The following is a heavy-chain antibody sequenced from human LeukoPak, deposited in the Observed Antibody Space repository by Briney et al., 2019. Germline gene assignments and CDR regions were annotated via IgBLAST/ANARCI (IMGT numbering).Heavy chain of an antibody. CDR1: GFTFSSYG. V-gene: IGHV3-48*04. CDR3: AELGITMIGGV. D-gene: IGHD3-10*02. Sequence: PGGSLRLSCAASGFTFSSYGMHWVRQAPGKGLEWVSYISSSGSTIYYADSVKGRFTISRDNSKNPLYLQMNSLRAEDTAVYYCAELGITMIGGVWGKGTTVTISS. J-gene: IGHJ6*04. CDR2: ISSSGSTI.